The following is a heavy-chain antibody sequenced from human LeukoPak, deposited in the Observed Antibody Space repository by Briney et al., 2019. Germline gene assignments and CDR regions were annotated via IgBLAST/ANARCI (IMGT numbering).Heavy chain of an antibody. CDR3: AKSSRRDYLDGMDV. D-gene: IGHD4-11*01. J-gene: IGHJ6*02. Sequence: PGGSLRLSCAASGFTFSSYAMSWVRQAPGKGLEWVSAVSGSGGSTYYADSVKGRFTISRDNSKNTLYLQMNSLRAEDTAVYYCAKSSRRDYLDGMDVWGQGTTVTVSS. CDR1: GFTFSSYA. V-gene: IGHV3-23*01. CDR2: VSGSGGST.